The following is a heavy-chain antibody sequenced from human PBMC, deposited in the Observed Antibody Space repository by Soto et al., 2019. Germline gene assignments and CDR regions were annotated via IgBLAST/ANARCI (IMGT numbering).Heavy chain of an antibody. J-gene: IGHJ4*02. D-gene: IGHD3-22*01. V-gene: IGHV3-23*01. CDR3: VGAVVITRFDY. CDR2: ISGSGGST. Sequence: GGSLRLSCAASGFTFSSYAMSWVRQAPGKGLEWVSAISGSGGSTYYADSVKGRFTISRDNSKNTLYLQMNSLRAEDTAVYYCVGAVVITRFDYWGQGTLVTVSS. CDR1: GFTFSSYA.